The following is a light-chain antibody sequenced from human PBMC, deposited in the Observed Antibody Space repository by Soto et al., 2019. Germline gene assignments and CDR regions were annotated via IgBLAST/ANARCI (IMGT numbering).Light chain of an antibody. CDR1: SSDVGGYYL. CDR2: EVD. CDR3: GSKAGGNNGV. V-gene: IGLV2-8*01. J-gene: IGLJ3*02. Sequence: QSALTQPPSASGSPGQSVTIACTGTSSDVGGYYLVSWYQHHPVKAPKLMIYEVDKRPSGVPDRFAGSKSGNTAALTVSGLQAEDESDYDCGSKAGGNNGVFGGGTKVTVL.